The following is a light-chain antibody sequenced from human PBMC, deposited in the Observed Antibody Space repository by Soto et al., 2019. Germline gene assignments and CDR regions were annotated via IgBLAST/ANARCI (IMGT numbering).Light chain of an antibody. CDR1: QTVFSGD. V-gene: IGKV3-11*01. J-gene: IGKJ5*01. CDR2: DAS. CDR3: QQRSNWLIT. Sequence: EIVLSQSPGTLSLSTGERATLSCRPSQTVFSGDLAWYQQRPGQAPRLLIYDASNRATGIPARFSGSGSGTDFTLTISSLEPEDFAVYYCQQRSNWLITFGQGTRLEIK.